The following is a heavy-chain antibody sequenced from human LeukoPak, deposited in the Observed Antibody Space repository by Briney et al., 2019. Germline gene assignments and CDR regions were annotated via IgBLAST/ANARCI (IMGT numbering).Heavy chain of an antibody. CDR1: GFTFSSYG. V-gene: IGHV3-33*01. Sequence: PGRSLRLSCAASGFTFSSYGMHWVRQAPGKGLEWVAVIWYDGSNKYYADSVKGRFTISRDNSKNTLYLQMNSLRAEDTAVYYCAREGSAVLPDAPDYWGQGTLVTVSS. D-gene: IGHD6-13*01. CDR2: IWYDGSNK. CDR3: AREGSAVLPDAPDY. J-gene: IGHJ4*02.